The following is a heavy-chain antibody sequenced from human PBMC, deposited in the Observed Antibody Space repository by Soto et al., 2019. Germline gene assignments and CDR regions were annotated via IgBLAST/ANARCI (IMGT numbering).Heavy chain of an antibody. J-gene: IGHJ4*02. CDR3: AREGINNYNEYYFDS. V-gene: IGHV3-21*01. CDR1: GFTFSTYS. D-gene: IGHD4-4*01. CDR2: ISGSGNYT. Sequence: GGSLRLSCAASGFTFSTYSVNWVRQAPGKGLEWVSSISGSGNYTHYADFLRGRFTISRDNAKTSLYLQMNSLRAEDTAAYYCAREGINNYNEYYFDSWGQGTVVTVSS.